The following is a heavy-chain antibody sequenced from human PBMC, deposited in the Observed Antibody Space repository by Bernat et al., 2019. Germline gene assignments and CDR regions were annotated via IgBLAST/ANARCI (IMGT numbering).Heavy chain of an antibody. CDR2: ISSSSSYI. Sequence: EVQLVESGGGLVKPGGSLRLSCAASGFTFSSYSMNWVRQAPGKGLEWVSSISSSSSYIYYADSVKGRFTISRDNSKNTLYLQMNSLRAEDTAVYYCARGADYYGSGSYYLTYYMDVWGKGTTVTVSS. J-gene: IGHJ6*03. V-gene: IGHV3-21*01. CDR3: ARGADYYGSGSYYLTYYMDV. D-gene: IGHD3-10*01. CDR1: GFTFSSYS.